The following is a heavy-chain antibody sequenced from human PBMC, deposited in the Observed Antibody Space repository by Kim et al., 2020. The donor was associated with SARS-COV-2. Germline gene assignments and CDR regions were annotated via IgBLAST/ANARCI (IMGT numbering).Heavy chain of an antibody. J-gene: IGHJ5*02. D-gene: IGHD3-22*01. V-gene: IGHV3-48*03. Sequence: GGSLRLSCAASGFTFSSYEMNWVRQAPGKGLEWVSYISSSGSTIYYADSVKGRFTISRDNAKNSLYLQMNSLRAEDTAVYYCARGRYYDSSGSHWFDPWGQGTLVTVSS. CDR2: ISSSGSTI. CDR1: GFTFSSYE. CDR3: ARGRYYDSSGSHWFDP.